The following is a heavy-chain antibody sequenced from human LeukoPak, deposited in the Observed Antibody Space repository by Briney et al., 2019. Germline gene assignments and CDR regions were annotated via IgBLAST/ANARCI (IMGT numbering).Heavy chain of an antibody. D-gene: IGHD3-9*01. CDR1: GFTFSSYA. CDR3: AKDGADILTGLWGRFDY. V-gene: IGHV3-23*01. Sequence: PGGSLRLSCAASGFTFSSYAMSWVRQAPGKGLEWVSAISGSGGSTYYADSVKGRFTISRDNSKNTLYLQMNSLRAEDTAVYYCAKDGADILTGLWGRFDYWGQGTLVTVSS. J-gene: IGHJ4*02. CDR2: ISGSGGST.